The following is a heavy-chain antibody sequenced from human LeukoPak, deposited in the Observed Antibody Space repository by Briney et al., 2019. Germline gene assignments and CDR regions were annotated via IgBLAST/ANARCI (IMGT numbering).Heavy chain of an antibody. CDR1: GGSFSGYY. Sequence: PSETLSLTCAVYGGSFSGYYWSWIRQPPGKGLEWIGEINHSGSTNYNPSLKSRVTISVDTSKNQFSLKLRSVTAADTAVYYYARGDTVATIELWSGRVPPMKYYFDYWGQGTLVTVSS. D-gene: IGHD5-12*01. CDR3: ARGDTVATIELWSGRVPPMKYYFDY. V-gene: IGHV4-34*01. J-gene: IGHJ4*02. CDR2: INHSGST.